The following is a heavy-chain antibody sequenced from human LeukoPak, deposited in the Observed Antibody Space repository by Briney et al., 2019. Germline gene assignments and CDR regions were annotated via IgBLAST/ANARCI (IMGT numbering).Heavy chain of an antibody. V-gene: IGHV3-11*01. J-gene: IGHJ4*02. CDR1: GFTFSDYY. CDR3: ARKYYYGSGSYYNPGPFDY. Sequence: GGSRRLSCAASGFTFSDYYMSGIRQAPGKGLEWVSYISSSGGTIYYADSVKGRFTISRDNAKNSLYLQMNSLRAQDTAVYYCARKYYYGSGSYYNPGPFDYWGQGTLVTVSS. CDR2: ISSSGGTI. D-gene: IGHD3-10*01.